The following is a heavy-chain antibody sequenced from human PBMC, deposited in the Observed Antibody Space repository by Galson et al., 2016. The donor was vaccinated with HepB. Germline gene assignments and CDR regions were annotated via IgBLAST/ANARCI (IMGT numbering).Heavy chain of an antibody. Sequence: SLRRSCAASGFTFSHYWMSWIRQCPGKGLEWVGDIKRDGSETYYGDSVRGRVTISRDNARNSLYLQMNSLRAEDTAVYYCPRDGSCWLFDSMGQGSLGTVSS. CDR2: IKRDGSET. V-gene: IGHV3-7*01. CDR3: PRDGSCWLFDS. CDR1: GFTFSHYW. D-gene: IGHD6-19*01. J-gene: IGHJ4*02.